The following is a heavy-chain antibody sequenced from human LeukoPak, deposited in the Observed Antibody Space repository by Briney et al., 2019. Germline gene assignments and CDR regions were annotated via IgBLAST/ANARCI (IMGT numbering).Heavy chain of an antibody. CDR1: GGSFSGYY. CDR2: INHSGST. CDR3: ARARIAARPGDY. Sequence: PSETLSLTCAVYGGSFSGYYWSWIRQPPGKGLEWIGEINHSGSTNYNPSLKSRVTISVDTSKNQFSLKLSSVTAADTAVYYCARARIAARPGDYWGQGTLVTVSS. D-gene: IGHD6-6*01. V-gene: IGHV4-34*01. J-gene: IGHJ4*02.